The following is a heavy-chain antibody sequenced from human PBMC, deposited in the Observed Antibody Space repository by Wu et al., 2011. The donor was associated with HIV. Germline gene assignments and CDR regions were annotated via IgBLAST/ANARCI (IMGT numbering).Heavy chain of an antibody. J-gene: IGHJ1*01. CDR2: INPNTFDK. V-gene: IGHV1-2*02. D-gene: IGHD3-3*02. Sequence: QAQLVQSGVDLKKPGASVKVSCKASGYTFTDYYLHWVRQAPGQGLEWLGWINPNTFDKKYSVRFQGRVLMTRDTSINTAYMQLSSLRPDDTAIYYCARASYTAGAAFLQVWGQGTWSPSPQ. CDR1: GYTFTDYY. CDR3: ARASYTAGAAFLQV.